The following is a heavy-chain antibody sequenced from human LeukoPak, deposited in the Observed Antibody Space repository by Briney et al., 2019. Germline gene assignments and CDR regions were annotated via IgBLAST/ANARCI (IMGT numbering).Heavy chain of an antibody. CDR2: IYTSGST. J-gene: IGHJ5*02. CDR3: ARGKTEVSYTNWFDP. D-gene: IGHD3-10*01. Sequence: SETLSLTCTVSGGSISSYYWSWIRQPAGKGLEWIGRIYTSGSTNYNPSLKSRVTMSVDTSKNQFSLKLSSVTAADTAVYYCARGKTEVSYTNWFDPWGQGTLVTVSS. CDR1: GGSISSYY. V-gene: IGHV4-4*07.